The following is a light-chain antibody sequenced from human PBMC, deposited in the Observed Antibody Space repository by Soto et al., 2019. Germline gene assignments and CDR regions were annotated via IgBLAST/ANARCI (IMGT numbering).Light chain of an antibody. CDR1: QGISSY. CDR2: AAS. V-gene: IGKV1-8*01. CDR3: QQYYSYPRIT. J-gene: IGKJ5*01. Sequence: AIRMTQSPSSPSASTGDRVTITCRASQGISSYLAWYQQKPGKAPKLLIYAASTLQSGVPSRFSGSGSGTDFTLTISCLQSEDFATYYCQQYYSYPRITFGQGTRLEIK.